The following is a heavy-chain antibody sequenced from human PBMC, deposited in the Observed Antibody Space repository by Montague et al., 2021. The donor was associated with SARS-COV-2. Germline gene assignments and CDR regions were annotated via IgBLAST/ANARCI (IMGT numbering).Heavy chain of an antibody. CDR1: GRSISSYY. J-gene: IGHJ4*02. CDR2: IYYSGST. CDR3: AGVFPRWLQFDPYFDY. Sequence: SETLSLTCTVSGRSISSYYWSWIRQPPGKGLEWIGYIYYSGSTNYNPSLKSRVTISVDTSKNQFSLKLSSVTAADTAVYYCAGVFPRWLQFDPYFDYWGQGTLVTVSS. V-gene: IGHV4-59*01. D-gene: IGHD5-24*01.